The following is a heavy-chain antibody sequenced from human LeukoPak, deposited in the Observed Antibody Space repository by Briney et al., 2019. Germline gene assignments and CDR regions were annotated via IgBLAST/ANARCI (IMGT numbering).Heavy chain of an antibody. Sequence: GGSLRLSCAASGFTFSSYGMHWVRQAPGKGLEWVAFIQYDGSNKYYADSVKGRFTISRDNSKNTLYLQMNSLRAEDTAVYYCAKSLKGKLRLDYWGQGTLVTVSS. V-gene: IGHV3-30*02. D-gene: IGHD4-17*01. CDR1: GFTFSSYG. J-gene: IGHJ4*02. CDR2: IQYDGSNK. CDR3: AKSLKGKLRLDY.